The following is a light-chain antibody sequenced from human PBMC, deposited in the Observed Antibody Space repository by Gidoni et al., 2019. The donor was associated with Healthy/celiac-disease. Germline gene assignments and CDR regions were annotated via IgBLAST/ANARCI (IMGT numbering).Light chain of an antibody. CDR3: QQCYSTPYT. CDR1: KSISSY. Sequence: DIQITQSPSSLSASVGDRGTITCRASKSISSYLNWYQQKPGKAPKLLIYAASSLKSGVPSRFSGSGSGTDFTLTISSLQPEDFAAYYCQQCYSTPYTFGQGTKLEIK. V-gene: IGKV1-39*01. CDR2: AAS. J-gene: IGKJ2*01.